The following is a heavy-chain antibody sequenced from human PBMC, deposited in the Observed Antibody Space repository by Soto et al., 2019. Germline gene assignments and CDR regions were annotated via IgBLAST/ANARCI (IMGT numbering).Heavy chain of an antibody. CDR3: ARVRNNWNGPRTAFDI. Sequence: GGSLRLSCAASGFTFSSYWMHWVRQAPGKGLVWVSRINSDGSSTSYADSVKGRFTISRDNAKNTLYLQMNSLRAEDTAVYYCARVRNNWNGPRTAFDIWGQGTMVTVSS. CDR1: GFTFSSYW. CDR2: INSDGSST. D-gene: IGHD1-1*01. V-gene: IGHV3-74*01. J-gene: IGHJ3*02.